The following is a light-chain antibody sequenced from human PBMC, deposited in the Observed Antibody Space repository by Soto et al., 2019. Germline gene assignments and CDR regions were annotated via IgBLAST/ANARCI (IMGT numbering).Light chain of an antibody. J-gene: IGKJ1*01. Sequence: DIVMTQSPDSLAVSLGERVTINCKSSQSVLYSSNNKNYLAWYQQKPGQPPKLLIYWASTRESGVPDRFSGSGSGTDFTLTISSLQAEYVAVYYCQQYYSTPWTCGQGTKVEIK. CDR3: QQYYSTPWT. CDR1: QSVLYSSNNKNY. V-gene: IGKV4-1*01. CDR2: WAS.